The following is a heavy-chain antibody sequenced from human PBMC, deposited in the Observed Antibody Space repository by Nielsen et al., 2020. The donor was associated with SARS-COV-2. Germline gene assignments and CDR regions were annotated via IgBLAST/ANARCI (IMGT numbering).Heavy chain of an antibody. CDR3: AKDLTSLIWFFSYGMDV. J-gene: IGHJ6*02. Sequence: ASAKVSCKASGYTFTSYYMHWVRQAPGQGLEWMGIINPSGGSTSYAQKFQGRVTMTRDTSTSTVYMELSSLRSEDTAVYYCAKDLTSLIWFFSYGMDVWGQGATVTVSS. CDR1: GYTFTSYY. D-gene: IGHD3-10*01. CDR2: INPSGGST. V-gene: IGHV1-46*01.